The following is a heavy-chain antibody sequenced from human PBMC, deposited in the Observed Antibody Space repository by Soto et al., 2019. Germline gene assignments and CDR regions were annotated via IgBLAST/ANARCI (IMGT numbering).Heavy chain of an antibody. J-gene: IGHJ4*02. D-gene: IGHD4-4*01. CDR3: VRDPVTED. CDR1: GFTLSDYY. V-gene: IGHV3-7*03. CDR2: IKGDGSNT. Sequence: GGSLRLSCSTSGFTLSDYYISWVRQAPGKGLEWVGNIKGDGSNTHYVVSVRGRFTISRDNAENLIYLQMNNLRVEDTAMYYCVRDPVTEDWGQGTQVTVSS.